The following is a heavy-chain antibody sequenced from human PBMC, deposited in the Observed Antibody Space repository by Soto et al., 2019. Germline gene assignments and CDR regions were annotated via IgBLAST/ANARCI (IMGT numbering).Heavy chain of an antibody. D-gene: IGHD3-22*01. CDR2: ISSSSSYT. Sequence: GGSLRLSCAASGFTFSDYYMSWIRQAPGKGLEWVSYISSSSSYTNYADSMKGRFTISRDNAKNSLYLQMNSLRAEDTAVYYCARDPSQTYDSSGYYYVNWFDPWGQGTLVTVSS. CDR1: GFTFSDYY. CDR3: ARDPSQTYDSSGYYYVNWFDP. J-gene: IGHJ5*02. V-gene: IGHV3-11*06.